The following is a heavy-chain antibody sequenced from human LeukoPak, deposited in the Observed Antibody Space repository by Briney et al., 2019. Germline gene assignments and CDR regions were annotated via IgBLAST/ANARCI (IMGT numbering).Heavy chain of an antibody. CDR1: GASISTYY. D-gene: IGHD5-24*01. CDR3: ARGRDGYSD. J-gene: IGHJ4*02. V-gene: IGHV4-59*01. CDR2: VYYTGST. Sequence: SETPSLTCSVSGASISTYYWSWIRQPPGKGLEWIGFVYYTGSTDSNPSLKSRVTISVDMSKNQFSLRLISVTAADTAVYYCARGRDGYSDWGQGTPVTVSS.